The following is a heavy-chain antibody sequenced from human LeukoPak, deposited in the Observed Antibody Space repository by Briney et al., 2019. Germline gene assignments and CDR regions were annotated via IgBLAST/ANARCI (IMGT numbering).Heavy chain of an antibody. J-gene: IGHJ5*02. V-gene: IGHV4-39*07. CDR1: GGSISSSSYY. D-gene: IGHD3-3*01. Sequence: SETLSLTCTVSGGSISSSSYYWGWIRQPPGKGLEWIGSIYYSGSTYYNPSLKSRVTISVDTSKNQFSLKLSSVTAADTAVYYCAATTIFGVVNWFDPWGQGTLVTVSS. CDR3: AATTIFGVVNWFDP. CDR2: IYYSGST.